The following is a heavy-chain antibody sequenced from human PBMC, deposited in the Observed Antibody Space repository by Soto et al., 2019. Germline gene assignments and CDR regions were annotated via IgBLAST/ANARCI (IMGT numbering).Heavy chain of an antibody. CDR3: AKATVGATSNYFDY. D-gene: IGHD1-26*01. CDR2: ISGSGGST. V-gene: IGHV3-23*01. J-gene: IGHJ4*02. Sequence: GGSLRLSCAASGFTFSSYAMSWVRQAPGKGLEWVSAISGSGGSTYYADSVKGRFTISRDNSKNTLYLQMNSLRAEDTSVYYCAKATVGATSNYFDYWGQGTLVTVSS. CDR1: GFTFSSYA.